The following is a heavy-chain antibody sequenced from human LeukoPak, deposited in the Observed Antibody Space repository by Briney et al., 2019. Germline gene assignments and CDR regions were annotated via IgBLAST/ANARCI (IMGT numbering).Heavy chain of an antibody. CDR1: GDTFTAYF. V-gene: IGHV1-69*13. Sequence: SVKVSCKTSGDTFTAYFMHWVRQAPGQGLEWMGGIIPMLGTANYAQRFQGRVTITADESTSTAYMELSSLRSEDTAVYYCARSGQQLGTFVYWGQGTLVTVSS. CDR3: ARSGQQLGTFVY. CDR2: IIPMLGTA. D-gene: IGHD6-13*01. J-gene: IGHJ4*02.